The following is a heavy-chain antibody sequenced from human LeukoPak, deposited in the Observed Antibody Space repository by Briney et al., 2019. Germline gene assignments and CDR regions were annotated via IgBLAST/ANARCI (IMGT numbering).Heavy chain of an antibody. CDR3: ARSLYYDFWSGYPRGYYGMDV. D-gene: IGHD3-3*01. Sequence: SETLSLTCTVSGGSISSYYWSWIRQPPGKGLEWIGYIYYSGSTNYNPSLKSRVTISEDTSKNQFSLKLSSVTAADTAVYYCARSLYYDFWSGYPRGYYGMDVWGQGTTVTVSS. V-gene: IGHV4-59*01. J-gene: IGHJ6*02. CDR2: IYYSGST. CDR1: GGSISSYY.